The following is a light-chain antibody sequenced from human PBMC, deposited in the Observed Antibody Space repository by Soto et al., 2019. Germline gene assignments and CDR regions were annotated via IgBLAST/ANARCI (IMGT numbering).Light chain of an antibody. J-gene: IGLJ1*01. CDR2: EVS. Sequence: QSVLTQPASVSGSPGQSITISCTGTSSDVGVYNYVSWYQQHPGKVPKLMIYEVSNRPSGVSNRFSGSKSGNTASLTISGLQAEDEADYYCSSYTSSSTLVFGTGTKVT. CDR1: SSDVGVYNY. CDR3: SSYTSSSTLV. V-gene: IGLV2-14*01.